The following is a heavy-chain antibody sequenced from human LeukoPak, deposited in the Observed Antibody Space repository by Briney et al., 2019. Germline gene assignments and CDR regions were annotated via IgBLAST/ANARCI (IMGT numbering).Heavy chain of an antibody. V-gene: IGHV3-30*18. CDR2: ISYDGSNK. CDR1: GLTFSSYA. Sequence: GGPLRLSCAASGLTFSSYAMHWVRQAPGKGLEWVSVISYDGSNKDYADSVKGRFTVSRDNSKNALSLQMKSLRAEDTAVYYCVKDSRVRSSGWYGDYWGQGTLVTVSS. J-gene: IGHJ4*02. CDR3: VKDSRVRSSGWYGDY. D-gene: IGHD6-19*01.